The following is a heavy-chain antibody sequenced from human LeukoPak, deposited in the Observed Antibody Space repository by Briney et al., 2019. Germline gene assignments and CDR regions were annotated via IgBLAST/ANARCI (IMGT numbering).Heavy chain of an antibody. CDR3: AKDMSGGSSSPFDY. D-gene: IGHD6-6*01. CDR1: GFTFSSYA. J-gene: IGHJ4*02. Sequence: GGSLRLSCAASGFTFSSYAMSWVRQAPGKGLEWVSAIRGSGGSTYYADSVKGRFTISRDNSKNTLYLQMSSLRAEDTAVYYCAKDMSGGSSSPFDYWGQGTLVTVSS. CDR2: IRGSGGST. V-gene: IGHV3-23*01.